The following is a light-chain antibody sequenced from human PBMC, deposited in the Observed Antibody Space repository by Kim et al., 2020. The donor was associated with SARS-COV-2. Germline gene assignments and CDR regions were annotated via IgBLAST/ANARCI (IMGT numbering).Light chain of an antibody. CDR2: RNN. J-gene: IGLJ3*02. V-gene: IGLV10-54*01. CDR3: SAWDSSLSAWV. CDR1: SNNVDNQG. Sequence: PTATLTCTGNSNNVDNQGAALLQQHQGHPPKLLSYRNNNRPSGISERFSASRSGNTASLTITGLQPEDEADYYCSAWDSSLSAWVFGGGTQLTVL.